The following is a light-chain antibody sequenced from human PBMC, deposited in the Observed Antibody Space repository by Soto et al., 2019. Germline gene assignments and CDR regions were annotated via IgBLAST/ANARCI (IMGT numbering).Light chain of an antibody. CDR1: SSNIGAGYD. J-gene: IGLJ1*01. Sequence: QSVLTQPPSVSGAPGQRVTISRTGSSSNIGAGYDVHWYQQLPGTAPKLLIYGNSNRPSGVPDRFSGSKSGTSASLAITGLQAEDEADYCCQSYDSSLSGFDVFGTGTKVTVL. CDR3: QSYDSSLSGFDV. V-gene: IGLV1-40*01. CDR2: GNS.